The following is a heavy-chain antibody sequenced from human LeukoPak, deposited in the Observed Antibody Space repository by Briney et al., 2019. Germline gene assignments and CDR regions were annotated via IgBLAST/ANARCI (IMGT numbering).Heavy chain of an antibody. CDR3: ASDDSYAFDI. Sequence: GGSLRFSCAAAGFTFSSRWMHWVRQAPGKGLVWVSHVNSDESSTNYADSVKGRFTISRDNTKNTLYLQMNSLKSEDTAVYYCASDDSYAFDIWGQGTMITVSS. CDR1: GFTFSSRW. CDR2: VNSDESST. J-gene: IGHJ3*02. V-gene: IGHV3-74*01. D-gene: IGHD2-21*01.